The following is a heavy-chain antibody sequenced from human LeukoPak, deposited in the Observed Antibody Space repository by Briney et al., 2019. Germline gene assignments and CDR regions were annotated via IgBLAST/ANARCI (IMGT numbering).Heavy chain of an antibody. J-gene: IGHJ4*02. CDR3: ARGTYYDFWSGYYYDY. D-gene: IGHD3-3*01. V-gene: IGHV4-59*08. CDR2: IYYSGST. Sequence: PSETLSLTCTVSGGSISSYYWSLIRQPPGKGLEWIGYIYYSGSTNYNPSLKSRVTISVDTSKNQFSLKLSSVTAADTAVYYCARGTYYDFWSGYYYDYWGQGTLVTVSS. CDR1: GGSISSYY.